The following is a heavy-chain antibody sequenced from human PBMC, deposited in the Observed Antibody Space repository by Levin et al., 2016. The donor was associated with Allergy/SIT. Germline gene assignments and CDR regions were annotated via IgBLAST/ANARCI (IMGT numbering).Heavy chain of an antibody. J-gene: IGHJ4*02. CDR3: ARDGDSGWYNYFDS. Sequence: SVKVSCKSSGSKFNIYGITWVRQAPGQGLEWMGGIIPILGSTAYAQRLQGRLIISADESTSTAYMELSSLTSEDTAVYYCARDGDSGWYNYFDSWGQGTLVTVSS. V-gene: IGHV1-69*13. D-gene: IGHD6-19*01. CDR1: GSKFNIYG. CDR2: IIPILGST.